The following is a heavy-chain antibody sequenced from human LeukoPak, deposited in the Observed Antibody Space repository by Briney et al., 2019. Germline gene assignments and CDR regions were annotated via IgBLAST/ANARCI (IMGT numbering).Heavy chain of an antibody. CDR2: ISHSGTTI. CDR1: GFTFSDYY. V-gene: IGHV3-11*04. J-gene: IGHJ4*02. D-gene: IGHD3-3*01. Sequence: GGSLRLSCAASGFTFSDYYMSWIRQAPGKGLEWLSYISHSGTTINYADSVKGRFTISRDNAKSSLYLQMNSPTAEDTALYYCARESSGVETFFDYWGQGTLVTVSS. CDR3: ARESSGVETFFDY.